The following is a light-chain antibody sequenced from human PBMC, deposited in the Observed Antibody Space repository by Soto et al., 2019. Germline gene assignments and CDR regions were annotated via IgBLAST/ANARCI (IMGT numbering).Light chain of an antibody. Sequence: EIVMTQSPATLSVSPGERANLSCRASQSVSTNLAWYHQRPAQAPRLLIYGASIRATGVPARFSGSGSGTEFTLTISSLQSEDFAVYYCQQYNDWPRTFGQGTKVEIK. J-gene: IGKJ1*01. V-gene: IGKV3-15*01. CDR1: QSVSTN. CDR3: QQYNDWPRT. CDR2: GAS.